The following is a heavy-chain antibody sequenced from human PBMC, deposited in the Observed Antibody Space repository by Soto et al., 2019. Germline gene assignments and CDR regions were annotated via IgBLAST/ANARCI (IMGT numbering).Heavy chain of an antibody. Sequence: QVQLVESGGGLVKPGGSLRLSCAASGFTFSDYYMSWIRQAPGKGLEWVSYIGSSGRTKYYADSVKGRFTISRDNAKNSLYLQMHSLRAEDTAVYYCARGWWRLPPSNYMDVWGKGTTVTVSS. CDR3: ARGWWRLPPSNYMDV. D-gene: IGHD2-21*02. CDR1: GFTFSDYY. V-gene: IGHV3-11*01. CDR2: IGSSGRTK. J-gene: IGHJ6*03.